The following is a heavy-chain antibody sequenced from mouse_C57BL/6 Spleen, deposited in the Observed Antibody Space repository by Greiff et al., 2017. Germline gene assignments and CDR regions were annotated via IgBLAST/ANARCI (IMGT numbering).Heavy chain of an antibody. V-gene: IGHV1-64*01. CDR3: AICDGYYPYAMDY. CDR1: GYTFTSYW. D-gene: IGHD2-3*01. CDR2: IHPNSGST. J-gene: IGHJ4*01. Sequence: VQLQQPGAELVKPGASVKLSCKASGYTFTSYWMHWVKQRPGQGLEWIGMIHPNSGSTNYNEKFKSKATLTVDKSSSTAYMQLSSLTSEDSAVYYCAICDGYYPYAMDYWGQGTSVTVSS.